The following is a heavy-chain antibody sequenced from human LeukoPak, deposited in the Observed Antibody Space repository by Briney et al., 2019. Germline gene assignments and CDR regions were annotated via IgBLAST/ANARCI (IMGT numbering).Heavy chain of an antibody. Sequence: GGSLRLSCAASGFLFDTYSMHWVRQAPGKGLEWLAFISYDGYYNYYADSVEGRFTVSRDNSKNTLFVQMNSLRPEDTAVYYCARTLDEYYYDSSGYYGGFDYWGQGTLVTVSS. CDR2: ISYDGYYN. V-gene: IGHV3-30-3*01. CDR1: GFLFDTYS. CDR3: ARTLDEYYYDSSGYYGGFDY. D-gene: IGHD3-22*01. J-gene: IGHJ4*02.